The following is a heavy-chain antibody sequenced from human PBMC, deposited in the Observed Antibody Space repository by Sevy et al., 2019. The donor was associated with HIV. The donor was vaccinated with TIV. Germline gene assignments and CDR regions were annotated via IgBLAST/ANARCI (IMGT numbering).Heavy chain of an antibody. CDR2: INHSGST. D-gene: IGHD2-2*01. CDR3: ARHCSSTSCSHSFDI. V-gene: IGHV4-34*01. CDR1: GGSFSGYY. Sequence: SETLSLTCAVYGGSFSGYYWSWFRQPPGKGLEWIGEINHSGSTNYNPSLKSRVTISIGTSKNQFSLMLSSVTAADTAVYYCARHCSSTSCSHSFDIWGQGTMVTVSS. J-gene: IGHJ3*02.